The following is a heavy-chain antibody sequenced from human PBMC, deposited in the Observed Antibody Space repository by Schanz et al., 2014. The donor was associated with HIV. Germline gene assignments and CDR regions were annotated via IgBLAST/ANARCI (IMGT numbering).Heavy chain of an antibody. D-gene: IGHD3-22*01. CDR2: TSSDGTT. CDR3: VRVRSPRVKIVVVMDYYYYAMDV. V-gene: IGHV3-53*01. Sequence: EVQLVESGGGLIQRGGSLRLSCAASGFAVSSNFLNWVRQTPGKGLEWVSFTSSDGTTYYADSVKGRFTISRDISRNTIYLQMNGLRDEDTAVYYCVRVRSPRVKIVVVMDYYYYAMDVWGQGTTVTVSS. J-gene: IGHJ6*02. CDR1: GFAVSSNF.